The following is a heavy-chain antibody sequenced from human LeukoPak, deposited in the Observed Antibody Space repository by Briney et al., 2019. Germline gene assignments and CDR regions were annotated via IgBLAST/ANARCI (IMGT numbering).Heavy chain of an antibody. CDR1: GGTFSSYG. Sequence: ASVKVSCKASGGTFSSYGISWVRQAPGQGLEWMGRIIPILGTANYAQKFQGRVTITTDESTSTAYMELSSLRSEDTAVYYCARDRANLHWFDPWGQGTLVTVSS. CDR3: ARDRANLHWFDP. V-gene: IGHV1-69*11. D-gene: IGHD4/OR15-4a*01. J-gene: IGHJ5*02. CDR2: IIPILGTA.